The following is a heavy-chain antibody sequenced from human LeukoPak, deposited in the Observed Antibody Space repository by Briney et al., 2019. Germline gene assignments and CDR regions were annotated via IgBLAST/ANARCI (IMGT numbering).Heavy chain of an antibody. J-gene: IGHJ4*02. CDR2: ISSTSSTI. D-gene: IGHD6-13*01. CDR1: GFTFSSYS. V-gene: IGHV3-48*01. CDR3: ARGGTSAAGIDY. Sequence: PGGSLRLSCAASGFTFSSYSMSWVRQAPGKGLEWVSYISSTSSTIYYADSVKGRFTVSRDNSKNTLYLQMNSLRAEDTAVYYCARGGTSAAGIDYWGQGTLVTVSS.